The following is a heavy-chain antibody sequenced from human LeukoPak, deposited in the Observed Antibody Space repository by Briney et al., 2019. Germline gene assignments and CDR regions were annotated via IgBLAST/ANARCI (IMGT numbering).Heavy chain of an antibody. CDR2: IYYSGST. CDR3: ARDLSYYDSSGYPDYYYYYGMDV. D-gene: IGHD3-22*01. V-gene: IGHV4-59*01. CDR1: AGSISNYY. Sequence: SETLSLTCTVSAGSISNYYWSWIRQPPGKGLEWIGYIYYSGSTNYNPSLKSRVTISVDTSKNQFSLKLSSVTAADTAVYYCARDLSYYDSSGYPDYYYYYGMDVWGQGTTVTVSS. J-gene: IGHJ6*02.